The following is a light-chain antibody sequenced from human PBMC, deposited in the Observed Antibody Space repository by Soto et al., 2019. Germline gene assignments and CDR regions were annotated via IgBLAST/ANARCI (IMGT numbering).Light chain of an antibody. CDR3: QQRSTWPIS. V-gene: IGKV3-11*01. CDR1: QRVSSH. CDR2: GAS. Sequence: EVVLTQFPATLSLSPGESATLSCRANQRVSSHLAWYQHKPSRPPRLLSFGASDRATGIPARFSGSGSVTDFTLTISSLEADDFAVYYCQQRSTWPISFGGGTKVEI. J-gene: IGKJ4*01.